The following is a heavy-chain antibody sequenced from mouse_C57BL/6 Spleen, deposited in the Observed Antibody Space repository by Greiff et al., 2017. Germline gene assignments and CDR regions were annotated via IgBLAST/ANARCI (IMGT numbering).Heavy chain of an antibody. CDR3: ARHSNYGGVAWFAY. V-gene: IGHV1-55*01. Sequence: QVQLQQSGAELVKPGASVKMSCKASGYTFTSYWITWVKQRPGQGLEWIGDIYPGSGSTNYNEKFKSKATLTVDTSSSTAYMQLSSLTSEDSAVYYCARHSNYGGVAWFAYWGQGTLVTVSA. CDR1: GYTFTSYW. D-gene: IGHD2-5*01. CDR2: IYPGSGST. J-gene: IGHJ3*01.